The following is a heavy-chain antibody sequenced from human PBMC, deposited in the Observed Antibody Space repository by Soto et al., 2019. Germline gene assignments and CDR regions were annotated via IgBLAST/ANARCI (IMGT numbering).Heavy chain of an antibody. V-gene: IGHV3-53*01. CDR2: IYSGGST. CDR1: GFTVSSNF. J-gene: IGHJ6*02. D-gene: IGHD5-18*01. CDR3: ARESIAGYSWGMDV. Sequence: GGSLRLSCAASGFTVSSNFMYWVRQAPGKGLEWVSLIYSGGSTYYADSVKGRFTISRDNSKNTLYLQMNSLRVEDTAVYYCARESIAGYSWGMDVWGQGTTVTVSS.